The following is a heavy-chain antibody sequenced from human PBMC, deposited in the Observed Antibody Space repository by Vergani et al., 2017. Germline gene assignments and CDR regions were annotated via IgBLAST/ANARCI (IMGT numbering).Heavy chain of an antibody. Sequence: EVQLLESGGGLVQPGGFLRLSCEASGFSFPGYAMSWVRQAPGKGLEWVSSVSGSSATPYYADSVKGRFSISRDNSKNTLHLQMNSLRADDTAVYYCTKCSREYTCYFFDYLGQGTLATVSS. CDR2: VSGSSATP. CDR3: TKCSREYTCYFFDY. V-gene: IGHV3-23*01. CDR1: GFSFPGYA. J-gene: IGHJ4*02. D-gene: IGHD2-21*01.